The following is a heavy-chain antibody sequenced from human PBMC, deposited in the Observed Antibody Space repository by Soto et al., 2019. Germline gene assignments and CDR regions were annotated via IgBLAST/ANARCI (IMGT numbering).Heavy chain of an antibody. J-gene: IGHJ1*01. Sequence: SQTLSLTFAISGDSVSSNSAAWNWIRQSPSRGLEWLGRTYFRSKWYTDYADSVRDRVAINPDTSKNQFSLQMKSVTPEDSAIYYCARDGVSTGTPVLLDSWGQGNLVSVSS. CDR2: TYFRSKWYT. CDR3: ARDGVSTGTPVLLDS. D-gene: IGHD1-7*01. V-gene: IGHV6-1*01. CDR1: GDSVSSNSAA.